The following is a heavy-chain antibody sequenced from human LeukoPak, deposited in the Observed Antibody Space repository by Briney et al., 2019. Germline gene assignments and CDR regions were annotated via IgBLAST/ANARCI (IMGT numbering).Heavy chain of an antibody. D-gene: IGHD3-22*01. CDR3: VKECLVIINYYFDY. J-gene: IGHJ4*02. V-gene: IGHV3-64D*06. CDR2: ISSTGGST. CDR1: GLTFSNYA. Sequence: PGGSLRLSCSASGLTFSNYAMHWVRQAPGKGLEYVSVISSTGGSTYYADSVKGRFTVSRDNSKNTLYLQMSSLRAEDTAVYYCVKECLVIINYYFDYWGQGTLVTVSS.